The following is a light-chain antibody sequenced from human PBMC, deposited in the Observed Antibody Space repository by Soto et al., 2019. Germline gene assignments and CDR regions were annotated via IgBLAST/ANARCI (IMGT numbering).Light chain of an antibody. Sequence: IEVTQSPSSLAASVGDRVTITCLASQTIGTYLNWYRHKSGAAPELLIYDASTLQSGVPSRFRGGASGTDFTLTISSLQLEDFATYYCQQSYNTPLTFGQGTKVDI. J-gene: IGKJ1*01. CDR1: QTIGTY. CDR3: QQSYNTPLT. CDR2: DAS. V-gene: IGKV1-39*01.